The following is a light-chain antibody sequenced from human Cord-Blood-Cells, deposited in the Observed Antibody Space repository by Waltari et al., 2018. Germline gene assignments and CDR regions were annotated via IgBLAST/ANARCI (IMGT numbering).Light chain of an antibody. CDR1: QSDLYSSNNKNY. Sequence: DIVMTPSPDSLAVSLGERATINCKSSQSDLYSSNNKNYLAWYQQKPGQPPKLLIYWASTRESGVPDRFSGSGSGTDFTLTISSLQAEDVAVYYCQQYYSTPYTFGQGTKLEIK. CDR2: WAS. V-gene: IGKV4-1*01. CDR3: QQYYSTPYT. J-gene: IGKJ2*01.